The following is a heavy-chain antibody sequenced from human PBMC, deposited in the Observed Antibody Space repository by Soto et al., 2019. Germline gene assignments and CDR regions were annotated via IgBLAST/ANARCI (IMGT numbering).Heavy chain of an antibody. Sequence: GGSLRLSCAASGFTFSSYAMHWVRQAPGKGLEWVAVISYDGSNKYYADSVKGRFTISRDNSKNTLYLQMNSLRAEDTAVYYCARDSDIVATPIYYYYYGMDVWGQGTTVTVSS. CDR2: ISYDGSNK. CDR1: GFTFSSYA. D-gene: IGHD5-12*01. J-gene: IGHJ6*02. CDR3: ARDSDIVATPIYYYYYGMDV. V-gene: IGHV3-30-3*01.